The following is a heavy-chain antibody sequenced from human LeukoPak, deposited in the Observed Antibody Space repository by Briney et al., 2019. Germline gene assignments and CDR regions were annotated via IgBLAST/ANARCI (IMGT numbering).Heavy chain of an antibody. V-gene: IGHV4-31*03. CDR2: IYYSGGT. Sequence: SEALSLTCTVSGGSISSGGYYWSWIRQHPGKGLEWIGYIYYSGGTYYNPSLMSRVTISVDTSKNQFSLKLSSVTAADTAVYYCAREDIVATRSGYYYYGMDVWGQGTTVTVSS. J-gene: IGHJ6*02. D-gene: IGHD5-12*01. CDR1: GGSISSGGYY. CDR3: AREDIVATRSGYYYYGMDV.